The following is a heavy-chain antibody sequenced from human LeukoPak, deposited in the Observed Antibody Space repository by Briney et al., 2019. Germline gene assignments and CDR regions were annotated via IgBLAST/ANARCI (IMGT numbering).Heavy chain of an antibody. D-gene: IGHD6-13*01. CDR3: ARLPPGIAAAFSAGYGMDV. CDR1: GYTFTSYD. Sequence: ASVKVSCKASGYTFTSYDINWVRQATGQGLEWMGWMNPNSGNTGYAQKFQGRVTMTRNTSISTAYMELSSLRSEDTAVYYCARLPPGIAAAFSAGYGMDVWGQGTTVTVSS. CDR2: MNPNSGNT. V-gene: IGHV1-8*01. J-gene: IGHJ6*02.